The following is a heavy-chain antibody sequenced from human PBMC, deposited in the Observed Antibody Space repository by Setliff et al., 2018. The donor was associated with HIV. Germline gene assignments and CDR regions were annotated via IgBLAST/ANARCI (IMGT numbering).Heavy chain of an antibody. CDR3: AKDGISGGAYPPYYFDY. D-gene: IGHD2-15*01. J-gene: IGHJ4*01. V-gene: IGHV3-30*18. Sequence: LSLSCAASGLIFNNYAAHWVRQAPGKGLEWVAVILDDGTKEFYADSVRGRFTISRDTSKNTLDLQMDSLRPEDTAVYYCAKDGISGGAYPPYYFDYWGHGTLVTVSS. CDR1: GLIFNNYA. CDR2: ILDDGTKE.